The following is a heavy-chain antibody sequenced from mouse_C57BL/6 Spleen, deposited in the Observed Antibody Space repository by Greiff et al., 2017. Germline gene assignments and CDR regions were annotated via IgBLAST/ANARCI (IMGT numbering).Heavy chain of an antibody. D-gene: IGHD1-1*01. CDR1: GFTFTEYT. CDR2: FYPGSGSI. V-gene: IGHV1-62-2*01. CDR3: ARHEVPTIVDGGFAY. Sequence: VQLQQSGAELVKPGASVKLSCTASGFTFTEYTIHWVQQTPGQGLEWIGWFYPGSGSIKYNEKFKDKATLTANKSSSTIYMELSRWTSEDSAVYFCARHEVPTIVDGGFAYWGQGTLVTVSA. J-gene: IGHJ3*01.